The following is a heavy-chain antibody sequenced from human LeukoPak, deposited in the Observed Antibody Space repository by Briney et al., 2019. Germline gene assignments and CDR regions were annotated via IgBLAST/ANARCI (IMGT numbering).Heavy chain of an antibody. J-gene: IGHJ4*02. V-gene: IGHV3-7*01. CDR1: AFTFSSYW. CDR2: IKEDGSEI. CDR3: ARDRGYSSFDY. Sequence: PGGSLRLSCAASAFTFSSYWMSWVRQAPGKGPEWVANIKEDGSEIHYVDSVKGRFTISGDNAKNSLYLQLNSLRVEDTAVYYCARDRGYSSFDYWGQGTLVTVSS. D-gene: IGHD4-23*01.